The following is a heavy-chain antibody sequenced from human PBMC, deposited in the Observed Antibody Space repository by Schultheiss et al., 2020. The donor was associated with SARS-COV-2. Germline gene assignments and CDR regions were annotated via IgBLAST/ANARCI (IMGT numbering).Heavy chain of an antibody. J-gene: IGHJ6*02. CDR2: IDWDDEK. CDR1: GGSFSGYY. Sequence: TLSLTCAVYGGSFSGYYWSWVRQPPGKALEWLALIDWDDEKDYSRSLKTRLTITKDTSKNQVVLTMTNMDPVDTATYYCAHWPYYYGMDVWGQGTTVTVSS. CDR3: AHWPYYYGMDV. V-gene: IGHV2-70*18.